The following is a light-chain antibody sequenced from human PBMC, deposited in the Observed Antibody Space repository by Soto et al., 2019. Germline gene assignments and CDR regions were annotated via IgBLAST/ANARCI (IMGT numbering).Light chain of an antibody. J-gene: IGKJ5*01. CDR1: QSVSSN. CDR2: GAS. Sequence: EIVMTHSPATLSVSPRERATLSCRASQSVSSNLAWYHQKPGQAPRLLIYGASTRATGIPAKFSGSGSGTDFTLTISSLEPEDFAVYYCQQRSNWPPITFGQGTRLEI. CDR3: QQRSNWPPIT. V-gene: IGKV3-11*01.